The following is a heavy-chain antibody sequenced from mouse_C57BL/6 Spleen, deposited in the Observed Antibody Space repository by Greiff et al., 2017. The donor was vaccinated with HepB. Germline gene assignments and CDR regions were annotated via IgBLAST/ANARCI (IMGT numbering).Heavy chain of an antibody. Sequence: QVQLQQSGAELVKPGASVKLSCKASGYTFTSYWMQWVKQRPGQGLEWIGEIDPSDSYTNYNQKFKGKATLTVDTSSSTAYMQLSSLTSEDSAVYYCARSGWSFYWGQGTTLTVSS. J-gene: IGHJ2*01. CDR2: IDPSDSYT. D-gene: IGHD2-3*01. V-gene: IGHV1-50*01. CDR3: ARSGWSFY. CDR1: GYTFTSYW.